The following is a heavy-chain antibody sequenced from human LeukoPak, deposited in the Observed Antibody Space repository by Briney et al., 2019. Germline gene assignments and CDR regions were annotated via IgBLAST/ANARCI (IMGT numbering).Heavy chain of an antibody. V-gene: IGHV5-51*01. CDR3: ARTYYYGSGSNNWFDP. D-gene: IGHD3-10*01. Sequence: GESLKISCKGSGYSFTSYWIGWVRQMPGKGLEWMWIIYPGDSDTRYSPSFQGQVTISADKSISTAYLQWSSLKASDTAMYYCARTYYYGSGSNNWFDPWGQGTLVTVSS. CDR1: GYSFTSYW. CDR2: IYPGDSDT. J-gene: IGHJ5*02.